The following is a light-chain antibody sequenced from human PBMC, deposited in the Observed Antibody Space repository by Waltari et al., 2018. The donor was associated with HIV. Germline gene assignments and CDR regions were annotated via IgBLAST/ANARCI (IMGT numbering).Light chain of an antibody. CDR3: ATWDDSLSGPV. V-gene: IGLV1-47*01. CDR1: NSNIGLNY. Sequence: QSVLTQPPSASGTPGQRVTISCSGSNSNIGLNYVYWYHQLPGPAPKLLIYRNHQRPAGVPARFSGSKSGTSASLAISGLRSEDEADYFCATWDDSLSGPVFGGGTKLTVL. J-gene: IGLJ3*02. CDR2: RNH.